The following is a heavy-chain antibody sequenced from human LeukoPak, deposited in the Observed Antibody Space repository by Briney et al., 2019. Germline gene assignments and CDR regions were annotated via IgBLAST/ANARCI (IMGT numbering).Heavy chain of an antibody. J-gene: IGHJ4*02. Sequence: GWSLRLSSAASGFTFSSYAMSWVRQAPGKGLEWVSAISGSGGSTYYADSVKGRFTISRDNSKNTLYLQMNSLRAEDTAVYYCAPIENHISAPIDCWGQGTLVTVSS. D-gene: IGHD2-21*01. CDR3: APIENHISAPIDC. V-gene: IGHV3-23*01. CDR1: GFTFSSYA. CDR2: ISGSGGST.